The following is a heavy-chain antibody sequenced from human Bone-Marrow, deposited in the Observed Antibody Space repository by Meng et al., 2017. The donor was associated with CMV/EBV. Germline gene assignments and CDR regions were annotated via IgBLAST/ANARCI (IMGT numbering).Heavy chain of an antibody. CDR1: GFTFSSYE. D-gene: IGHD3-22*01. Sequence: GESLKISCAASGFTFSSYEMNWVRQAPGKGLEWVSYISSSGSTIYYADSVKGRFTISRDNAKNSLYLQMNSLRAEDTAVYYCARIVVITDYYYYYSMDVWGQGTTVTVSS. CDR3: ARIVVITDYYYYYSMDV. V-gene: IGHV3-48*03. CDR2: ISSSGSTI. J-gene: IGHJ6*02.